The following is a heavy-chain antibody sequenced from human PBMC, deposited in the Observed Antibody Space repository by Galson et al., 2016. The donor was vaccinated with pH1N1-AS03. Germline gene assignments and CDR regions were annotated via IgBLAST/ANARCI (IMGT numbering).Heavy chain of an antibody. CDR3: AREAEHYYYALDV. J-gene: IGHJ6*02. CDR1: GFTFSSYS. CDR2: ISSDGDT. V-gene: IGHV3-64*02. Sequence: SLRLSCAASGFTFSSYSIHWVRQAPGKGLEYVSAISSDGDTYYTDSVKGRFTISRDKSKNTVYLQMGSLRPEDAAVYYCAREAEHYYYALDVWGQGTTVTVSS.